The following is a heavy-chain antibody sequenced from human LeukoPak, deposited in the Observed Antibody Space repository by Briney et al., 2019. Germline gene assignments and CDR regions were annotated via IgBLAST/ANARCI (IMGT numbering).Heavy chain of an antibody. CDR2: MNPNSGNT. V-gene: IGHV1-8*01. CDR1: GYTFTSYD. J-gene: IGHJ6*02. Sequence: GASVKVSCKASGYTFTSYDINWVRQATGQGLEWMGWMNPNSGNTGYAQKFQGRVTMTRNTSISTAYMELSSLRSEDTAVYYCARAGLLWFGELQHGMDVWGQGTTVNVSS. CDR3: ARAGLLWFGELQHGMDV. D-gene: IGHD3-10*01.